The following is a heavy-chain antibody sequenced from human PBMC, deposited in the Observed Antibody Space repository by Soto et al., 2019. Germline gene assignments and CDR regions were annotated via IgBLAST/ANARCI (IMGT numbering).Heavy chain of an antibody. CDR1: GFPFSSYG. CDR2: IWYDGNTE. CDR3: ARDLPSVGMDV. J-gene: IGHJ6*02. V-gene: IGHV3-33*01. Sequence: QVQLVESGGGVVQPGRSLRLSCAVSGFPFSSYGMHWVRQAPGKGLEWVTVIWYDGNTESYADSVKGRFSISRDNSKNTLYLQMNSLRVEDTAVYYCARDLPSVGMDVWGQGTTVTVSS.